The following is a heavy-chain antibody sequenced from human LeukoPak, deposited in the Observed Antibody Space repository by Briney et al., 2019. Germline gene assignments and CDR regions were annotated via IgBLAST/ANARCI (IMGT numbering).Heavy chain of an antibody. CDR1: GGSISSYY. J-gene: IGHJ4*02. CDR2: IYTSGST. D-gene: IGHD6-13*01. CDR3: ARGSMYSSSTYFDY. V-gene: IGHV4-4*07. Sequence: SETLSLTCTVSGGSISSYYWSWIRQPAGKGLEWIGRIYTSGSTNYNPSLKSRVTMSVDTSKNQFSLKLSSVTAADTAVYYCARGSMYSSSTYFDYWGQGTLVTVSS.